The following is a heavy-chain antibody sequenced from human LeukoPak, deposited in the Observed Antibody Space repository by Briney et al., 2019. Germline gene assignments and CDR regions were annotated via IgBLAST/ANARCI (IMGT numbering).Heavy chain of an antibody. J-gene: IGHJ4*02. D-gene: IGHD6-6*01. Sequence: SETLSLTCTVSGASISSGSYYWGWIRQPPGKGPEWIGSIYYSGNSYYNPSLKSRVTISGDTSKNQFSLKLTSVTAADTAIYYCARRYSGSSRIDCWGQGTLVTVSS. CDR2: IYYSGNS. CDR1: GASISSGSYY. CDR3: ARRYSGSSRIDC. V-gene: IGHV4-39*01.